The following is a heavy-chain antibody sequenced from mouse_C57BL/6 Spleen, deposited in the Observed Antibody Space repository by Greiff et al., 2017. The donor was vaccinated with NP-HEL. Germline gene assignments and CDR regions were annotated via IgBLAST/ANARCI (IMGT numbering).Heavy chain of an antibody. CDR1: GFSLTSYG. CDR3: ARGGLYYGNYEDWYFDV. CDR2: IWSGGST. Sequence: VQLQESGPGLVQPSQSLSITCTVSGFSLTSYGVHWVRQSPGKGLEWLGVIWSGGSTDYNAAFISRLSISKDNSKSQVFFKMNSLQADDTAIYYCARGGLYYGNYEDWYFDVWGTGTTVTVSS. V-gene: IGHV2-2*01. J-gene: IGHJ1*03. D-gene: IGHD2-1*01.